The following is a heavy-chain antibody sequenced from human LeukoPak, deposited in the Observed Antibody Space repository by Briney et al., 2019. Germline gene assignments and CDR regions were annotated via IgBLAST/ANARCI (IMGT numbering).Heavy chain of an antibody. D-gene: IGHD1-14*01. Sequence: ASVKVSCKASGYTFTGSGVIWVRQAPGQGLEWMGWIRPYNGDTHYAQRLQGRVTLTTETSTSTAYMELRSLTSDDTAVYYCARGSPARGGNALDIWGQGTMVTVSS. CDR3: ARGSPARGGNALDI. CDR2: IRPYNGDT. CDR1: GYTFTGSG. V-gene: IGHV1-18*01. J-gene: IGHJ3*02.